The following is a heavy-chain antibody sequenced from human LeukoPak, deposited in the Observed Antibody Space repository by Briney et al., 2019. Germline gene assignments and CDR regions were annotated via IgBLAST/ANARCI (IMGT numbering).Heavy chain of an antibody. Sequence: ASVKVSCKASGYTFTGYYMHWVRQAPGQGLEWMGWINPNSGGTNCAQKFQGRVTMTRDTSSGTASLEVSGLRSDDTAMYYCARGFNSDFVGDAFNIWGQGTFVTVSS. V-gene: IGHV1-2*02. J-gene: IGHJ3*02. CDR3: ARGFNSDFVGDAFNI. CDR2: INPNSGGT. D-gene: IGHD4-11*01. CDR1: GYTFTGYY.